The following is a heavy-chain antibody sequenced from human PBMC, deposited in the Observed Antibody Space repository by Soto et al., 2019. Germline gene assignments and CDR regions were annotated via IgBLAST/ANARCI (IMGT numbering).Heavy chain of an antibody. D-gene: IGHD6-19*01. CDR1: GFSFGDYA. CDR2: ISWNGESI. Sequence: EVQLVESGGGLVQPGRSLRLSCAASGFSFGDYAMQWVRQVPGKGLEWVSSISWNGESIGYADSVKGRFTISRDNGKKSVYLQMISLRGEATALYYCAKDVGSSGWYDGFDSWGQGTLVTVS. J-gene: IGHJ4*02. V-gene: IGHV3-9*01. CDR3: AKDVGSSGWYDGFDS.